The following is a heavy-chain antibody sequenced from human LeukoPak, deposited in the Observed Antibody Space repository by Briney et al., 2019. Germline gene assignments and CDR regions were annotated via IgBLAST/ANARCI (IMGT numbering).Heavy chain of an antibody. CDR1: GGSISSGGYY. CDR2: IYYSGST. D-gene: IGHD6-13*01. V-gene: IGHV4-31*03. CDR3: ARVIAAAGAFDY. Sequence: SETLSLTCTVSGGSISSGGYYWSWIRQHPGKGLEWIGYIYYSGSTYYNPSLESRVTISVDTSKNQFSLKLSSVTAADTAVYYCARVIAAAGAFDYWGQGTLVTVSS. J-gene: IGHJ4*02.